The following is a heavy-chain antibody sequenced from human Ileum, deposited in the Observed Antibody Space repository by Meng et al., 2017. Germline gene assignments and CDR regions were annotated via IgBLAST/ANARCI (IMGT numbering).Heavy chain of an antibody. V-gene: IGHV1-3*01. D-gene: IGHD3-22*01. Sequence: QVQIVQSWAGGKVPGASVRVSCNTFTSRAIQWARQAAGQRLEWMGWIIAGSGSTRYSQKFQGRITITRDTSANIAYMDLSSLRFEDTAVYYCVREDSSGYWAYWGQGTLVTVSS. J-gene: IGHJ4*02. CDR3: VREDSSGYWAY. CDR2: IIAGSGST. CDR1: TFTSRA.